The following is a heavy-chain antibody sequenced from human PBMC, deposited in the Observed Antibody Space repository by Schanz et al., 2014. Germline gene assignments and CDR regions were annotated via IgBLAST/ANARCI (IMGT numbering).Heavy chain of an antibody. CDR3: AKGMGYCSGGTCYDYYYYGLDV. D-gene: IGHD2-15*01. V-gene: IGHV3-23*01. CDR1: GFTFNSYA. J-gene: IGHJ6*02. Sequence: DVQLLESGGGLVQPGGSLRLSCAASGFTFNSYAMTWVRQAPGKGLEWVSSISHSGGSKYYAYSVKGRFTISRDNSENTLYLQMNSLSADDTAVFYCAKGMGYCSGGTCYDYYYYGLDVWGQGTTVTVSS. CDR2: ISHSGGSK.